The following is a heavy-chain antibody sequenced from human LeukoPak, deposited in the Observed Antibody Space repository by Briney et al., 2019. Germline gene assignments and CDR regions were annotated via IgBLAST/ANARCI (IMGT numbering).Heavy chain of an antibody. Sequence: WGSLRLSCAASGFTFSSYGMSWVRQAPGKGLEWVSAISGSGGSTYYADSVKGRFTISRDNSKNTLYLQMNSLRAEDTAVYYCASGKLWFGELFAAFDIWGQGTMVTVSS. J-gene: IGHJ3*02. CDR2: ISGSGGST. D-gene: IGHD3-10*01. V-gene: IGHV3-23*01. CDR1: GFTFSSYG. CDR3: ASGKLWFGELFAAFDI.